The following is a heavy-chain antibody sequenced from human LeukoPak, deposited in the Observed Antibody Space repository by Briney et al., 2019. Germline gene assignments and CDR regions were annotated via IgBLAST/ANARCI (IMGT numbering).Heavy chain of an antibody. CDR1: GYTFTSYA. J-gene: IGHJ4*02. CDR2: INTFNGNT. V-gene: IGHV1-3*04. CDR3: ARDEVGGGSNFYY. D-gene: IGHD2-15*01. Sequence: ASVNVSCTASGYTFTSYAMHWVRQAPGQRLEWMGWINTFNGNTKYSQKFQGRVTITRDTSASTVYMELSSLRAEDTDVYHCARDEVGGGSNFYYWGQGNLVNVSS.